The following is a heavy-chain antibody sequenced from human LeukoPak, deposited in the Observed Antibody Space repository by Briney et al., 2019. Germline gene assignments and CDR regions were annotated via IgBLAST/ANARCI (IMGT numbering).Heavy chain of an antibody. CDR1: GFTFSSYA. CDR2: ISGSGGGT. D-gene: IGHD6-13*01. J-gene: IGHJ3*02. V-gene: IGHV3-23*01. Sequence: PGGSLRLSCAASGFTFSSYAMSWVRQAPGKGLEWVSAISGSGGGTYYADSVKGRFTISRDNSKNTQYLQMSSLRAEDTALYYCAKEIAADWIDAFDIWGQGTMVTVSS. CDR3: AKEIAADWIDAFDI.